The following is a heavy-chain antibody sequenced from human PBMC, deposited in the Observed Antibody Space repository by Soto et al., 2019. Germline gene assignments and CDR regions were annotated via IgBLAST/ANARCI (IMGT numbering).Heavy chain of an antibody. CDR3: VKGGVGNCSGGSCYYGI. D-gene: IGHD2-15*01. J-gene: IGHJ3*02. CDR2: ISSNGGST. Sequence: GGSLRLSCSASGFTFSSYAMHWVRQAPGKGLEYVSAISSNGGSTYYADSVKGRFTISRDNSKNTLYLQMSSLRAEDTAVYYCVKGGVGNCSGGSCYYGIWGQGTMVTVSS. V-gene: IGHV3-64D*06. CDR1: GFTFSSYA.